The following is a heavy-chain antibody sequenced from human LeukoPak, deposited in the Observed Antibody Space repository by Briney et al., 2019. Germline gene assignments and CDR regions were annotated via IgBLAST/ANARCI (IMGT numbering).Heavy chain of an antibody. CDR3: ASGYSSGWNPHN. J-gene: IGHJ4*02. CDR2: IYYSGST. D-gene: IGHD6-19*01. V-gene: IGHV4-59*01. CDR1: GGSINNYY. Sequence: SETLSLTCTVSGGSINNYYWSWIRQPPGKELEWIGYIYYSGSTSYNPSLKTRVTISVDTSKNQFSLKLSSVTAADTAVYYCASGYSSGWNPHNWGQGTLVTVSS.